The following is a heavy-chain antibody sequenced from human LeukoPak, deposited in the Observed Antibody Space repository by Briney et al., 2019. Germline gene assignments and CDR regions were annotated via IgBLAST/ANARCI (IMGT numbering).Heavy chain of an antibody. J-gene: IGHJ4*02. CDR3: AGFAGYSSGCLLY. D-gene: IGHD6-19*01. CDR1: GFTFSSYA. Sequence: GGSLRLSCAASGFTFSSYAMNWVRQAPGKGLEWVSSISSSSSYIYYADSVKGRFTISRDNAKNSLYLQMNSLRAEDTAVYYCAGFAGYSSGCLLYWGQGALVTVSS. CDR2: ISSSSSYI. V-gene: IGHV3-21*01.